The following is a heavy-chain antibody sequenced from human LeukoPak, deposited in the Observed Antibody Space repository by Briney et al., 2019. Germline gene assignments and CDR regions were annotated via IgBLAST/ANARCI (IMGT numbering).Heavy chain of an antibody. CDR1: GFTFSDYY. D-gene: IGHD1-26*01. J-gene: IGHJ5*02. Sequence: GGSLRLACAASGFTFSDYYMSWIRQAPGKGLEWVSYISSSGSTIYYADSVKGRFTISRDNAKNSLYLQMNSLRAEDTAVYYCASLGGIVGAEAMFDPWGQGTLVTVSS. CDR3: ASLGGIVGAEAMFDP. V-gene: IGHV3-11*04. CDR2: ISSSGSTI.